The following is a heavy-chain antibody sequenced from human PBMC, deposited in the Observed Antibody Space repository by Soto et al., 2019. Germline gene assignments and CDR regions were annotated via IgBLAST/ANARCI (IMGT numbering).Heavy chain of an antibody. D-gene: IGHD3-9*01. CDR1: GGTFSSYA. J-gene: IGHJ6*02. Sequence: ASVKVSCKASGGTFSSYAISWVRQAPGQGLEWMGGIIPIFGTANYAQKFQGRVTITADESTSTAYMELSSLRSEDTAVYYCARGHYDILTGYSALRAYYYYGMDVWGQGTTVTVSS. V-gene: IGHV1-69*13. CDR3: ARGHYDILTGYSALRAYYYYGMDV. CDR2: IIPIFGTA.